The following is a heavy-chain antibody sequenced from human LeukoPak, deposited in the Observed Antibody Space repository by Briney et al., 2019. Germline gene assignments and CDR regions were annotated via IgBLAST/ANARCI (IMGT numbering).Heavy chain of an antibody. CDR1: GGTFSSYA. J-gene: IGHJ4*02. CDR2: IIPILGIA. Sequence: SVKVSCKASGGTFSSYAISWVRQAPGQGLEWMGRIIPILGIANYAQKFQGRVTITADKSTSTAYMELSSLRSEDTAVYYCARLIGHYYDNSGYYPLWGQGTLVTVSS. V-gene: IGHV1-69*04. D-gene: IGHD3-22*01. CDR3: ARLIGHYYDNSGYYPL.